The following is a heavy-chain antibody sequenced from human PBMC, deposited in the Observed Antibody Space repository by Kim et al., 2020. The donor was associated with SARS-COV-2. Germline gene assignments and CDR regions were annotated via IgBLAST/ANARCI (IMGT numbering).Heavy chain of an antibody. V-gene: IGHV4-31*03. CDR1: GGSISSGGYY. CDR2: IYYSGST. D-gene: IGHD6-13*01. J-gene: IGHJ6*02. CDR3: ARHSRPGNYYYYGMDV. Sequence: SETLSLTCTVSGGSISSGGYYWSWIRQHPGKGLEWIGYIYYSGSTYYNPSLKSRVTISVDTSKNQFSLKLSSVTAADTAVYYCARHSRPGNYYYYGMDVWGQGTTVTVSS.